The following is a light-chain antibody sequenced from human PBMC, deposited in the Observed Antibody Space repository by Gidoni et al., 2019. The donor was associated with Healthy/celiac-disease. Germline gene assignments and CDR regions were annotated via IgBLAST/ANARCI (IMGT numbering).Light chain of an antibody. Sequence: EIVLTQSPGTLSLSPGERATLSCRASQSVNSSYLAWYQQKPGQAPRLLIYGASSRATGIPDRFSGSGSGTDFTLTISRLEPEDLAVYYCQQYGSSPQTFXXXTKVEIK. CDR3: QQYGSSPQT. CDR2: GAS. V-gene: IGKV3-20*01. CDR1: QSVNSSY. J-gene: IGKJ1*01.